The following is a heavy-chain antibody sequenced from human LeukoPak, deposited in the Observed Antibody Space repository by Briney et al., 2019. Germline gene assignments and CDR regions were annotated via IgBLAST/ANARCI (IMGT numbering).Heavy chain of an antibody. CDR1: GYSFSSYW. V-gene: IGHV5-51*01. CDR2: IYPGDSDT. J-gene: IGHJ4*02. Sequence: PGESLKISCKGSGYSFSSYWIAWVRQMPGKGLEWMGIIYPGDSDTRYSPSFQGQVTISADKSISTAYLQWSSLKAWDTAMYYCARQDGSSWYYFDYWGQGTLVTVSS. D-gene: IGHD6-13*01. CDR3: ARQDGSSWYYFDY.